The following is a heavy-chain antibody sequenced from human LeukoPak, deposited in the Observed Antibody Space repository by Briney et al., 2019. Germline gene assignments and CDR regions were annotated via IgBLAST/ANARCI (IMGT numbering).Heavy chain of an antibody. D-gene: IGHD3-22*01. CDR3: ARVRYYYDSSGYYPYY. CDR2: ISYGGSNK. Sequence: GGSLRLSSAASGFTFSSYAMHWVRQAPGKGLEWVAVISYGGSNKYYADSVKGRFTISRDNSKNTLYLQMNSLRAEDTAVYYCARVRYYYDSSGYYPYYWGQGTLVTVSS. J-gene: IGHJ4*02. CDR1: GFTFSSYA. V-gene: IGHV3-30-3*01.